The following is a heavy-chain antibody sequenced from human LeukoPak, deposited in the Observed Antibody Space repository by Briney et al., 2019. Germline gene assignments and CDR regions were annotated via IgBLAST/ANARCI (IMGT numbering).Heavy chain of an antibody. CDR1: GGTSSNYP. CDR2: IIPSFGAP. J-gene: IGHJ4*02. D-gene: IGHD3-10*01. CDR3: ARGSKYYYASGSYSADY. Sequence: GASVRFSCKASGGTSSNYPFNWVRQAPGQGFEWMGSIIPSFGAPAYAQKFEDRITLTADKSTGTVYMELSSLRSDDTAFYYCARGSKYYYASGSYSADYWGQGSLVSVSS. V-gene: IGHV1-69*06.